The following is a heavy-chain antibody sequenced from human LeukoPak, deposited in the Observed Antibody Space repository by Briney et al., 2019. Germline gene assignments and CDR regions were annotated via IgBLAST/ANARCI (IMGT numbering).Heavy chain of an antibody. Sequence: GGSLRLSCAASAFTFSSYAMSWVRQAPGKGLEWVSGISGSGGSTYYADSVKGRFTISRDNSKNTLYLQMNSLTAEDTDVYYCAKDQSCMVPRLGYFDYWGQGTLVTVSS. CDR2: ISGSGGST. D-gene: IGHD2-8*01. CDR3: AKDQSCMVPRLGYFDY. CDR1: AFTFSSYA. V-gene: IGHV3-23*01. J-gene: IGHJ4*02.